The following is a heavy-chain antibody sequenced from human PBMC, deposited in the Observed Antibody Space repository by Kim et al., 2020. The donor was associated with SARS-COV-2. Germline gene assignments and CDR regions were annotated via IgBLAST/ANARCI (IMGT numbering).Heavy chain of an antibody. V-gene: IGHV3-48*02. D-gene: IGHD2-21*02. CDR3: ARDNEDGYNMGFDL. J-gene: IGHJ4*02. Sequence: YADSLKGRLTISRDKAKNSLYLEMNSLRDDDTGVYYCARDNEDGYNMGFDLWGQGTQVTVSS.